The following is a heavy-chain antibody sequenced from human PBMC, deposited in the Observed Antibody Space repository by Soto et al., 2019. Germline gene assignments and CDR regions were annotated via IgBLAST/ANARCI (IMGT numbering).Heavy chain of an antibody. D-gene: IGHD3-3*01. CDR3: ARDPRCAYYHDH. J-gene: IGHJ4*02. Sequence: PSETLSLTCTVSGGSVSSGSYYGSSIRQHPGRGLEWIGYIYYTGNTYYNPSLTTRLAISVDTSKNQFSLKLTSMTAADTAVYYCARDPRCAYYHDHWGQGTLVTVSS. V-gene: IGHV4-31*03. CDR2: IYYTGNT. CDR1: GGSVSSGSYY.